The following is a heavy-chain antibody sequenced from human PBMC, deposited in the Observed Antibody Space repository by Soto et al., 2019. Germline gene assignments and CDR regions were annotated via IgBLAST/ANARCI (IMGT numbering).Heavy chain of an antibody. Sequence: SETLSLTCTVSGGSISSSSYYWGWIRQPPGKGLEWIGSIYYSGSTYYNPSLKSRVTISVDTSKNQFSLKLSSVTAADTAVYYCASLRGYSYGPNFDYWGQGTLVT. V-gene: IGHV4-39*01. CDR2: IYYSGST. CDR1: GGSISSSSYY. J-gene: IGHJ4*02. D-gene: IGHD5-18*01. CDR3: ASLRGYSYGPNFDY.